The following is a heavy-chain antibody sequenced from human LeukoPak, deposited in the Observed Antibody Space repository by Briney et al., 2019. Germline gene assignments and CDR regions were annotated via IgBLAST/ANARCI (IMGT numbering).Heavy chain of an antibody. CDR3: AREDIVVVPAAIPIRESYGMDV. V-gene: IGHV4-59*01. CDR2: IYYSGST. Sequence: SETLSLTCTVSGGSISSYYWSWIRQPPGKGLEWIGCIYYSGSTNYNPSLKSRVTISVDTSKNQFSLKLSSVTAADTAVYYCAREDIVVVPAAIPIRESYGMDVWGQGTTVTVSS. D-gene: IGHD2-2*01. J-gene: IGHJ6*02. CDR1: GGSISSYY.